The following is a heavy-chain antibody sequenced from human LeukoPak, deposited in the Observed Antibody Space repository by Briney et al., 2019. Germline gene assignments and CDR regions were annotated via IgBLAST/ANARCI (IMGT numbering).Heavy chain of an antibody. D-gene: IGHD6-13*01. J-gene: IGHJ3*02. CDR1: GFTFSSYG. V-gene: IGHV3-23*01. CDR2: ISGSGGST. CDR3: AQVKSSSWYGAFDI. Sequence: GGSLRLSCAASGFTFSSYGMSWVRQAPGKGLEWVSAISGSGGSTYYADSVKGRFTISRDNAKNSLYLQMNSLRAEDTAVYYCAQVKSSSWYGAFDIWGQGTMVTVSS.